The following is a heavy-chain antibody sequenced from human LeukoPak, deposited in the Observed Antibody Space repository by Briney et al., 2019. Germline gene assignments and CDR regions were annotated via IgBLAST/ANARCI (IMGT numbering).Heavy chain of an antibody. V-gene: IGHV1-46*01. CDR1: GYTFTSYY. CDR2: INPSGGST. D-gene: IGHD2-2*01. J-gene: IGHJ4*02. CDR3: ARVVLHCSSTSCYEVNLDY. Sequence: ASVKVSCKASGYTFTSYYMHWVRQAPGQGLEWMGIINPSGGSTSYAQKFQGRVTMTRDMSTSTVYMELSSLRSDDTAVYYCARVVLHCSSTSCYEVNLDYWGQGTLVTVSS.